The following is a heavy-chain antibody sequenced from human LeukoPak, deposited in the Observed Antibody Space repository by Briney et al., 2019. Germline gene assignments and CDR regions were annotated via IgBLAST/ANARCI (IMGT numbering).Heavy chain of an antibody. J-gene: IGHJ4*02. CDR2: MNPNSGNT. CDR3: ARDYSSSKSWDY. Sequence: ASVKVSCTASEYIFTIYDINWVRQATGQGLEWMGWMNPNSGNTGYAQKFQGRVTMTRNTSISTAYMELSSLRSEDTVVYYCARDYSSSKSWDYWGQGTLVTVSS. CDR1: EYIFTIYD. D-gene: IGHD6-6*01. V-gene: IGHV1-8*01.